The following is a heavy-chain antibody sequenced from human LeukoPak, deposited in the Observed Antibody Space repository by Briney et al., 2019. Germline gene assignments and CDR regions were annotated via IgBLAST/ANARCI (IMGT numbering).Heavy chain of an antibody. CDR2: IYYSGST. CDR1: AGSISNYY. CDR3: ASRKRNSGSTRFDY. D-gene: IGHD1-26*01. J-gene: IGHJ4*02. Sequence: NPSETLSLTCTVSAGSISNYYWSWIRQPPGKGLEWIGYIYYSGSTNYNPSLKSRVTISIDTSKNQFSLKLSSVTAVDTAVYYCASRKRNSGSTRFDYWGQGTLVTVSS. V-gene: IGHV4-59*01.